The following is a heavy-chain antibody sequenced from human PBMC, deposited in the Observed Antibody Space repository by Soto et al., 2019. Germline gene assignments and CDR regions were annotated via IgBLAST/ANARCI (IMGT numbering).Heavy chain of an antibody. Sequence: QVQLVQSGAEVKKPGSSVKVSCKASGGTFRTSAISWVRQAPGQGLEWVGGIMPVFRRPKYAQNFQDRVTSTADESTSTAYMELSSLGSDDTAFYYCARDKDRLQLGGNYYYILDVWGQGTAVTVSS. CDR2: IMPVFRRP. V-gene: IGHV1-69*12. D-gene: IGHD1-1*01. CDR3: ARDKDRLQLGGNYYYILDV. J-gene: IGHJ6*02. CDR1: GGTFRTSA.